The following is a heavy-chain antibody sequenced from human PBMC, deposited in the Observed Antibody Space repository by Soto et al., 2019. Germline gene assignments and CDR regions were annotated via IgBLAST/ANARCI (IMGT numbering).Heavy chain of an antibody. J-gene: IGHJ4*02. V-gene: IGHV4-4*02. D-gene: IGHD6-19*01. CDR1: GVSISSNYY. CDR3: VRSFGWYAIDY. CDR2: ISRIGSV. Sequence: QVLLQESGPGLVQPSGTLSLSCAVSGVSISSNYYWGCVRQSPGKGLEWLGDISRIGSVNYSPSLMSRVTISMDRSENQFSLKLNSVTAADTAVYYCVRSFGWYAIDYWGQGTLVIVSS.